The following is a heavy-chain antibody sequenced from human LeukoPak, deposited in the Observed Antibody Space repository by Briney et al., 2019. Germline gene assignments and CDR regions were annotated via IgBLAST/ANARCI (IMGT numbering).Heavy chain of an antibody. V-gene: IGHV4-31*03. CDR1: GGSISSGGSF. CDR3: ARDMSYFDY. J-gene: IGHJ4*02. CDR2: IYYTEST. Sequence: PSETLSLTCTVSGGSISSGGSFWSWIRQHPLKGLEWIGYIYYTESTYYNPSLKSRLSISLDTSKNQFSLKLTSVTAADTAVYYCARDMSYFDYWGQGTLVTVSS. D-gene: IGHD3-16*01.